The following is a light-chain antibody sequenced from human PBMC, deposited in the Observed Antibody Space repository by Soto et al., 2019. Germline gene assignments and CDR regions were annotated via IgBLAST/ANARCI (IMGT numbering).Light chain of an antibody. J-gene: IGKJ1*01. CDR2: GAS. CDR1: QSFSTNY. CDR3: QQYISSPLT. Sequence: EIVLTQSPGTLSFSPGERATLSCRSSQSFSTNYLAWYQQKPGQAPRLVIYGASSRGTGIPDRFSASGSGTDFTLTISRLEPEDFAVYYCQQYISSPLTFGQGTMVDIK. V-gene: IGKV3-20*01.